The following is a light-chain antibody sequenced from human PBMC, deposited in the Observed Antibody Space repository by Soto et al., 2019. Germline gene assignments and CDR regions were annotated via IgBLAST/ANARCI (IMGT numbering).Light chain of an antibody. V-gene: IGLV1-40*01. CDR3: QSFDSSLSCYV. Sequence: QSVLTRPPSVSGAPGQRVTISFTGSKSDIGAGYDVHWYQQFPGAAPKLLIYGNTNRPSGVPDRFSGSRSGTSASLAITGLQAEDEADYFCQSFDSSLSCYVFGTGTKVTVL. CDR2: GNT. CDR1: KSDIGAGYD. J-gene: IGLJ1*01.